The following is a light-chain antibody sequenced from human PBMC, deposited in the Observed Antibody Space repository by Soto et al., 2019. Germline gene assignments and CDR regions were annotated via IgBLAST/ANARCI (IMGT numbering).Light chain of an antibody. CDR1: RSVLYSSNNKNY. CDR3: QQYYSNPPT. Sequence: DIVMSQSPDSLAVSLGESATINCKSSRSVLYSSNNKNYLAWYQQKPGKPPKLLIYWASTRESGVPERFSGSGSGTDFTLTISSLQAEDVAVYYCQQYYSNPPTFGQGTKVDIK. CDR2: WAS. J-gene: IGKJ1*01. V-gene: IGKV4-1*01.